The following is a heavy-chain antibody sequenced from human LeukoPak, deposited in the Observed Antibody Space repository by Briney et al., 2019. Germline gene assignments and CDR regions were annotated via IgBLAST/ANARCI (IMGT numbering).Heavy chain of an antibody. J-gene: IGHJ6*03. V-gene: IGHV1-69*01. D-gene: IGHD3-10*01. Sequence: ASVKVSCKASGGTFSSYAISWVRQAPGQGLEWMGGIIPIFRTTNYAQKFQGRVTITADESTSTAYMELSSLRSEDTAVYYCARGIRITMVRGVKYYYYMDVWGKGTTVTISS. CDR2: IIPIFRTT. CDR1: GGTFSSYA. CDR3: ARGIRITMVRGVKYYYYMDV.